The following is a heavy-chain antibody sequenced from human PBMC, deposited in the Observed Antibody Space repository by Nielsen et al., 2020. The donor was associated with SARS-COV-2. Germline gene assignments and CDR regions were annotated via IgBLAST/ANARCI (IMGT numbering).Heavy chain of an antibody. CDR1: GGSFSGYY. D-gene: IGHD3-10*01. V-gene: IGHV4-34*01. CDR3: AREYYYGSGILGGY. Sequence: SETLSLTCAVYGGSFSGYYWSWIRQPPGKGLEWIGEINHSGSTNYNPSLKSRVTISVDTSKNQFSLKLSSVTAADTAVYSCAREYYYGSGILGGYWDQGTLVTVSS. J-gene: IGHJ4*02. CDR2: INHSGST.